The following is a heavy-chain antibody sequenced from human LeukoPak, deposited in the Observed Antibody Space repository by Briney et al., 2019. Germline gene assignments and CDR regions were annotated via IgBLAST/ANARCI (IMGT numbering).Heavy chain of an antibody. Sequence: PGGSLRLSCAASGFTFRSYSMNWVRQAPGKGLEWVSSISSSSSYIYYADSVKGRFTISRDNAKNSLYLQMNSLRAEDTAVYYCARSLHSGYELGYWGQGTLVTVSS. J-gene: IGHJ4*02. CDR1: GFTFRSYS. V-gene: IGHV3-21*01. CDR3: ARSLHSGYELGY. D-gene: IGHD5-12*01. CDR2: ISSSSSYI.